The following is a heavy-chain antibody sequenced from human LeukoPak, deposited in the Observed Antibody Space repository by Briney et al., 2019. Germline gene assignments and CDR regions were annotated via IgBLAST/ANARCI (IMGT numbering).Heavy chain of an antibody. J-gene: IGHJ3*02. V-gene: IGHV3-73*01. CDR3: TRSPRDYVWGSYLSGAFDI. D-gene: IGHD3-16*02. CDR2: IRSKANSYAT. Sequence: GGSLRLSCAASGFTFSGSAMHWVRQASGKGLEWVGRIRSKANSYATAYAALVKGRFTISRDDSKNTAYLQMNSLKTEDTAVYYCTRSPRDYVWGSYLSGAFDIWGQGTMVTVSS. CDR1: GFTFSGSA.